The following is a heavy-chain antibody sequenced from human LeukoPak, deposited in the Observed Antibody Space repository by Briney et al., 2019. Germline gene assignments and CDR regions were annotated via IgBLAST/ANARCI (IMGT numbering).Heavy chain of an antibody. Sequence: GSLRLSCAASGFTFSSYTMHWVRQAPGKGLEWVAVISYDGSKKYYADSVKGRFTISRDNSKNTLYLQMNSLRAEDTAVYYCARLASPTYYYDSSGYFSRDWGQGTLVTVSS. V-gene: IGHV3-30*14. CDR3: ARLASPTYYYDSSGYFSRD. D-gene: IGHD3-22*01. CDR2: ISYDGSKK. J-gene: IGHJ4*02. CDR1: GFTFSSYT.